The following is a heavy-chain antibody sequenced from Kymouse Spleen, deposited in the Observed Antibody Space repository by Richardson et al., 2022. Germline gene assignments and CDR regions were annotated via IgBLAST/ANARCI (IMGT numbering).Heavy chain of an antibody. CDR2: ISSSSSYI. D-gene: IGHD3-9*01. CDR1: GFTFSSYS. Sequence: EVQLVESGGGLVKPGGSLRLSCAASGFTFSSYSMNWVRQAPGKGLEWVSSISSSSSYIYYADSVKGRFTISRDNAKNSLYLQMNSLRAEDTAVYYCARGGYDILTGYYMDYYYGMDVWGQGTTVTVSS. J-gene: IGHJ6*02. CDR3: ARGGYDILTGYYMDYYYGMDV. V-gene: IGHV3-21*03.